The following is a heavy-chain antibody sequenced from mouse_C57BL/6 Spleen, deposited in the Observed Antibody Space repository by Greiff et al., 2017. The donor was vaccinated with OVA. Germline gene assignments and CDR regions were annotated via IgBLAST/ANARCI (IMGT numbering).Heavy chain of an antibody. Sequence: EVKLVESVAELVRPGASVKLSCTASGFNIKNTYMHWVKQRPEQGLEWIGRIDPANGNTKYAPKFQGKATITADTSSNTVYLQLSSLTSEDTAIYYCARDDYDGGDFDYWGQGTTLTVSS. J-gene: IGHJ2*01. CDR2: IDPANGNT. D-gene: IGHD2-4*01. V-gene: IGHV14-3*01. CDR3: ARDDYDGGDFDY. CDR1: GFNIKNTY.